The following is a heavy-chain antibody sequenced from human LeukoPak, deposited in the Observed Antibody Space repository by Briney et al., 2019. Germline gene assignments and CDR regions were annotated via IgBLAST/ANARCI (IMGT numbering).Heavy chain of an antibody. J-gene: IGHJ3*02. V-gene: IGHV3-9*01. CDR3: AKDQLRTNAFDI. D-gene: IGHD4-17*01. CDR2: ISWNSGSI. Sequence: GGSLRLSCAASGFTFDDYAMHWVRQAPGKGLEWVSGISWNSGSIDYADPVKGRFTISRDNAKNSLYLQMNSLRAEDTALYYCAKDQLRTNAFDIWGQGTMVTVSS. CDR1: GFTFDDYA.